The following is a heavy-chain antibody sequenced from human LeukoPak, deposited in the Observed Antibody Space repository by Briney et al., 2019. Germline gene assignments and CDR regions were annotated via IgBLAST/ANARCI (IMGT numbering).Heavy chain of an antibody. V-gene: IGHV1-8*01. J-gene: IGHJ3*02. CDR1: GYTFTSYD. CDR3: SSYDSSGYGAFDI. Sequence: ASVKVSCKASGYTFTSYDINWVRQATGQGLEWMGWMNPNSGNTGYAQKFQGRVTMTRNTSISTAYMELSSLRSDDTAVYYCSSYDSSGYGAFDIWGQGTMVTVSS. CDR2: MNPNSGNT. D-gene: IGHD3-22*01.